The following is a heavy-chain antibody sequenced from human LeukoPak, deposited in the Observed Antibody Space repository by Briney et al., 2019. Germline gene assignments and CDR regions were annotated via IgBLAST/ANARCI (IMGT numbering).Heavy chain of an antibody. D-gene: IGHD3-10*01. Sequence: GGSLRLSCAASGFTFSSNWMHWVRQAPGKGLVWVSRINSDESITRYADSVKGRFTISRDNAKNTLYLHMNSLRAEDTAVYYCARDRLRVLWFGESQYYGMDVWGQGTTVTVSS. V-gene: IGHV3-74*01. CDR1: GFTFSSNW. J-gene: IGHJ6*02. CDR2: INSDESIT. CDR3: ARDRLRVLWFGESQYYGMDV.